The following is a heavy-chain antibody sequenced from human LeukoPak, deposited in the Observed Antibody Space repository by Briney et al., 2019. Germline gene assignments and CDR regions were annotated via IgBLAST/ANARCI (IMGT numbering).Heavy chain of an antibody. CDR2: INSDGSST. CDR1: GFTFSSYW. V-gene: IGHV3-74*01. CDR3: ARGSYDFWSGYYGSYYYYMDV. D-gene: IGHD3-3*01. Sequence: GGSPRLSCAASGFTFSSYWMHWVRQAPGKGLVWVSRINSDGSSTSYADSVKGRFTISRDNAKNTLYLQMNSLRAEDTAVYYCARGSYDFWSGYYGSYYYYMDVWGKGTTVTVSS. J-gene: IGHJ6*03.